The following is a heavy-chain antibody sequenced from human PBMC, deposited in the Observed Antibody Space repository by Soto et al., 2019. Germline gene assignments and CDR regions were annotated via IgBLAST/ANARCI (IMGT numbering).Heavy chain of an antibody. D-gene: IGHD4-17*01. CDR1: GFTFSSYS. V-gene: IGHV3-21*06. CDR2: ISSSSSYI. Sequence: GGSLRLSCAASGFTFSSYSMNWVRQAPGKGLEWVSSISSSSSYINYADSVKGRFTISRDNAKNSLDLQMNSLRAEDTAVYYCARGGLRLFDYWGQGTLVTVSS. J-gene: IGHJ4*02. CDR3: ARGGLRLFDY.